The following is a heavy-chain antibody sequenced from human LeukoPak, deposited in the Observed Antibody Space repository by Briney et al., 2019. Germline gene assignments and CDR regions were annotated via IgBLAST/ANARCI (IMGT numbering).Heavy chain of an antibody. CDR3: ARVTYDFWSSPTYYMDV. Sequence: PGGSLRLSCAASGFTFSGYAMTWVRQAPGKGLEWVAVISYDGSNKYYADSVKGRFTISRDNAKNSLYLQMNSLRAEDTAVYYCARVTYDFWSSPTYYMDVWGKGTTVTVSS. V-gene: IGHV3-30*04. CDR2: ISYDGSNK. J-gene: IGHJ6*03. CDR1: GFTFSGYA. D-gene: IGHD3-3*01.